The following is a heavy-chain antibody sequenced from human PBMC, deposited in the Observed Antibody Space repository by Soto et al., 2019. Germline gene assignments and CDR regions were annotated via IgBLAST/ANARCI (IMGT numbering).Heavy chain of an antibody. CDR2: VYHSGTS. CDR1: GASVSSGSYS. CDR3: ARDHARLHYFDY. D-gene: IGHD6-25*01. J-gene: IGHJ4*02. Sequence: QLQLQESGSGLVKPSQTLSLTCTVSGASVSSGSYSWSWIRQPPGKGLEWIGYVYHSGTSYYTPSLKGRVTISLGRSKNQVSLNLTSVTAADTAVYSCARDHARLHYFDYWGQGILVTVSS. V-gene: IGHV4-30-2*01.